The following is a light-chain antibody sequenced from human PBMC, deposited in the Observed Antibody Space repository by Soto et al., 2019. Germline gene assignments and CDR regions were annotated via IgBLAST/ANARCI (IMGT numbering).Light chain of an antibody. J-gene: IGLJ1*01. CDR1: SSNIGAPYD. V-gene: IGLV1-40*01. CDR2: EVS. Sequence: QSVLTQPPSVSGAPGQGVTISCTGSSSNIGAPYDVHWYQHLPGTAPKLMIYEVSNRPSGVSNRFSGSKSGNTASLTISGLQAEDEADYYCSSYTSSSTLVFGTGTKLTVL. CDR3: SSYTSSSTLV.